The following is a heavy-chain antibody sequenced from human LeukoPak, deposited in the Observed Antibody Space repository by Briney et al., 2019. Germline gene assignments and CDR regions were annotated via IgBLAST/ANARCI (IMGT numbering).Heavy chain of an antibody. D-gene: IGHD3-3*01. CDR2: INPNSGGT. Sequence: ASVKVSCKASGYTFTGYYMHWVRQAPGQGLEWMGWINPNSGGTNYAQKFQGRVTMTRDTSISTAYMELSRLRSDDTAVYYCARFGSKIQVRFLEWSLSLDIWGQGTMVTVSS. CDR3: ARFGSKIQVRFLEWSLSLDI. CDR1: GYTFTGYY. V-gene: IGHV1-2*02. J-gene: IGHJ3*02.